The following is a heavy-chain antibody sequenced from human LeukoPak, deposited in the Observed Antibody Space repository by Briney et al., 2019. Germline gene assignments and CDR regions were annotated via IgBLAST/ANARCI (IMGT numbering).Heavy chain of an antibody. CDR3: ARRPYYYDSSGYRDY. J-gene: IGHJ4*02. CDR2: IYHSGST. Sequence: PSETLSLTCTVSGYSISSGYYWGWIRQPPGKGLEWIGSIYHSGSTYYNPSLKSRVTISVDTSKNQFSLKLSSVTAADTAVYYCARRPYYYDSSGYRDYWGRGTLVTVSS. V-gene: IGHV4-38-2*02. D-gene: IGHD3-22*01. CDR1: GYSISSGYY.